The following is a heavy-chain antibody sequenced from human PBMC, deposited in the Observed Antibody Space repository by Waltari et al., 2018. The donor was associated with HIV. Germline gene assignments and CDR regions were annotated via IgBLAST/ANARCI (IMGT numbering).Heavy chain of an antibody. J-gene: IGHJ4*02. D-gene: IGHD3-16*01. CDR3: ARHLRGHGFLANLYYFDF. CDR1: VGSISSSDYS. CDR2: SYYSWSA. Sequence: QLQLPESGPGLVKPSETLSLTCTVAVGSISSSDYSWAWIRQPPGKGLDWIGNSYYSWSAYYNPSLQSRVTIAVDTSKNQFSLRLNSVTASDTAVYFCARHLRGHGFLANLYYFDFWGQGALVTVSS. V-gene: IGHV4-39*01.